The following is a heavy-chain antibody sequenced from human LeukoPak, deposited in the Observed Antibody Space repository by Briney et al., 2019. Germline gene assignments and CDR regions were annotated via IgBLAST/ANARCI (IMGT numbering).Heavy chain of an antibody. CDR1: GGSISSYY. V-gene: IGHV4-4*09. J-gene: IGHJ4*02. D-gene: IGHD6-13*01. CDR2: IYTSGST. Sequence: PSETLSLTCTVSGGSISSYYWSWIRQPPGKGLEWIGYIYTSGSTYYNPSLKSRVTISVDTSKNQFSLKLSSVTAADTAVYYCARGVNRYSSSWYGGAYYFDYWGQGTLVTVSS. CDR3: ARGVNRYSSSWYGGAYYFDY.